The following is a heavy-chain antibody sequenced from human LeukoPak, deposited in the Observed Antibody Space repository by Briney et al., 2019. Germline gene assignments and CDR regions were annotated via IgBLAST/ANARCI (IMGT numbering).Heavy chain of an antibody. D-gene: IGHD5-18*01. CDR3: ARRYSYGPDNWFDP. CDR2: IYPRDGST. V-gene: IGHV1-46*01. Sequence: ASVKVSCKASGYTFTSNYIHWVRQAPGQGLEWMGMIYPRDGSTSYAQKFQGRVTITADESTSTAYMELSSLRSEDTAVYYCARRYSYGPDNWFDPWGQGTLVTVSS. CDR1: GYTFTSNY. J-gene: IGHJ5*02.